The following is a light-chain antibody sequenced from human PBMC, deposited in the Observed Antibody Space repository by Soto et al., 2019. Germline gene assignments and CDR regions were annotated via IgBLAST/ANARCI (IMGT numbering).Light chain of an antibody. Sequence: QSALTQPAFVSGSRRQSITISCTGTYSDVGYYNYVSWFQQHPGKAPQLIIYEVSNRPLGISNRFSASKSGNTASLTISGLQAEDEADYYCGSYTDSDSPWVFGGGTKLTVL. CDR3: GSYTDSDSPWV. CDR1: YSDVGYYNY. V-gene: IGLV2-14*01. CDR2: EVS. J-gene: IGLJ3*02.